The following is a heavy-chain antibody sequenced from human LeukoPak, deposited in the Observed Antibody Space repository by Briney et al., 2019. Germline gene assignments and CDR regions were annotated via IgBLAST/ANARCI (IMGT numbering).Heavy chain of an antibody. V-gene: IGHV4-61*02. CDR2: IYTSGST. CDR3: ARGMGTQNDY. Sequence: SETLSLTCTVSGGSISSGSYYWSWIRQPAGKGLEWIGRIYTSGSTNYNPSLKSRVTISVDTSKNQFSLKLSSVTAADTAVYYCARGMGTQNDYWGQGTLVTVSS. CDR1: GGSISSGSYY. D-gene: IGHD7-27*01. J-gene: IGHJ4*02.